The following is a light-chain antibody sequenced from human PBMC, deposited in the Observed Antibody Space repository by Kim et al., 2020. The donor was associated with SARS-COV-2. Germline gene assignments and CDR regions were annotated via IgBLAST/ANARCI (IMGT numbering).Light chain of an antibody. CDR1: QTVLYNSNNKNY. V-gene: IGKV4-1*01. CDR2: WAS. CDR3: QQYYSTPPS. J-gene: IGKJ2*03. Sequence: SATLNCKSSQTVLYNSNNKNYLAWYQQKPGQAPKLLIYWASIRESGVSDRFSGSGSETDFTLTISSLQAEDVAVYYCQQYYSTPPSLGQGTKLEI.